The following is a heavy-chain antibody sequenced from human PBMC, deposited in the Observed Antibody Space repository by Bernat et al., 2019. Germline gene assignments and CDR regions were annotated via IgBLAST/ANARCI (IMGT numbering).Heavy chain of an antibody. D-gene: IGHD2-2*02. V-gene: IGHV4-39*01. CDR3: EKNADTYTHVIAFDI. Sequence: QLQLQESGPGLVKPSETLSLTCTVSGASISSSNYYWGWIRQPPGKGLEWIGSIYYSGSTYYNPPLKSRVTISGGTSRIQLSLKMSAATAADAALYYGEKNADTYTHVIAFDIWGQGTMVTVSS. CDR2: IYYSGST. CDR1: GASISSSNYY. J-gene: IGHJ3*02.